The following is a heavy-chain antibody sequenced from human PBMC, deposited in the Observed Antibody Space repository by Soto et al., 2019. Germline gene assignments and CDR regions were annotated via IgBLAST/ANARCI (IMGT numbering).Heavy chain of an antibody. Sequence: QVQLVQSGADVKKPGSSVKVSCKTSGGSFGSSAISWVRQAPAQGLEWMGEIIPVVDKANYAQNFQGRLTTTEEELTGTVFKELSSLRSEDTAVYFSARLRRDWGDAFDLWGLGTFVTVSS. V-gene: IGHV1-69*01. J-gene: IGHJ3*01. CDR1: GGSFGSSA. CDR2: IIPVVDKA. D-gene: IGHD3-16*01. CDR3: ARLRRDWGDAFDL.